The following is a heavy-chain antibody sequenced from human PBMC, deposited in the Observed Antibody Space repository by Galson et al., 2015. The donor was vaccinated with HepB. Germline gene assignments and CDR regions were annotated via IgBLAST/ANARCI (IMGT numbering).Heavy chain of an antibody. V-gene: IGHV3-15*01. CDR3: ASWGVVVAAPHAFDI. Sequence: SLRLSCAASGFTFTNAWMNWVRQAPGKGLEWVGRIKSKTYGATTDYAAPVKGRFTISRDNAKNSLYLQMNSLRAEDTAVYYCASWGVVVAAPHAFDIWGQGTMVTVSS. CDR1: GFTFTNAW. D-gene: IGHD2-15*01. CDR2: IKSKTYGATT. J-gene: IGHJ3*02.